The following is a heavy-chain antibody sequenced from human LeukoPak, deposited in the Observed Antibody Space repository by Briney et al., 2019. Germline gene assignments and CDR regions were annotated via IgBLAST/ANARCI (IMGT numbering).Heavy chain of an antibody. D-gene: IGHD3-16*01. Sequence: SETLSLTCTVSGGSISSSSYYWGWIRQPPGKGLEWIGSIYYSGSTYYNPSLRSRVTISEDTSKNQFSLRLSSVTAADTAVYYCARPATGDRSAFDIWGQGTMVTVSS. CDR3: ARPATGDRSAFDI. V-gene: IGHV4-39*01. CDR1: GGSISSSSYY. J-gene: IGHJ3*02. CDR2: IYYSGST.